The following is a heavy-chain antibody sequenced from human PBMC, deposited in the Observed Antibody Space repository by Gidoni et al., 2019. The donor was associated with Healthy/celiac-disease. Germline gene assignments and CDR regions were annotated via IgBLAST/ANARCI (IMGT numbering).Heavy chain of an antibody. CDR1: GFTFSSYA. J-gene: IGHJ4*02. CDR3: AKDIDGVVVVAAFDY. Sequence: EVQLLESGGGLVQPGGSLRLSCAASGFTFSSYAMSWVRQAPGKGLVWVSAISGSGGSTYYADSVKGRFTISRDNSKNTLYLQMNSLRAEDTAVYYCAKDIDGVVVVAAFDYWGQGTLVTVSS. CDR2: ISGSGGST. D-gene: IGHD2-15*01. V-gene: IGHV3-23*01.